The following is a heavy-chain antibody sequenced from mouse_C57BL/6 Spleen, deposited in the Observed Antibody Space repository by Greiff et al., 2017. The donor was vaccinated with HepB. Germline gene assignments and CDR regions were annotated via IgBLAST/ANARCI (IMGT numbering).Heavy chain of an antibody. CDR3: GRNGGWGYFDV. Sequence: VQGVESGPGLVQPSQSLSITCTVSGFSLTSYGVHWVRQSPGKGLEWLGVIWSGGSTDYNAAFISRLSISKDNSKSQVFFKMNSLQADDTAIYYCGRNGGWGYFDVWGTGTTVTVSS. CDR1: GFSLTSYG. J-gene: IGHJ1*03. V-gene: IGHV2-2*01. CDR2: IWSGGST.